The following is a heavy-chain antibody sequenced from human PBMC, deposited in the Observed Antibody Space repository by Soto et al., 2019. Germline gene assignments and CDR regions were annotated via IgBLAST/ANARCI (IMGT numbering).Heavy chain of an antibody. D-gene: IGHD1-7*01. CDR1: GYTFTSYG. J-gene: IGHJ5*02. CDR3: ARYRGYNWNYGWFDP. CDR2: ISAYNGNT. V-gene: IGHV1-18*01. Sequence: QVQLVQSGAEVKKPGASVMVSCKASGYTFTSYGISWVRQAPGQGLELTGWISAYNGNTNYAQKLQGRVTMTTDTTTSTAYMELRSLRSDDTAVYYGARYRGYNWNYGWFDPWGQGTLVTVSS.